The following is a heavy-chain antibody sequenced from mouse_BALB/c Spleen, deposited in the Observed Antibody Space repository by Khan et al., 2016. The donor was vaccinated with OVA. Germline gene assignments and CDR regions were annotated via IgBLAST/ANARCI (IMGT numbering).Heavy chain of an antibody. D-gene: IGHD1-1*01. CDR2: INPSTGYT. CDR1: GYTFINYW. CDR3: AREGLRWDFDY. Sequence: VQLQESGAELAKPGASVKMSCKASGYTFINYWILWIKQRPGQGLEWIGYINPSTGYTEYNQNFKDKATLTADKSSSTAYMQLSSLTSEDSTVYYCAREGLRWDFDYWGQGTTLTVSS. J-gene: IGHJ2*01. V-gene: IGHV1-7*01.